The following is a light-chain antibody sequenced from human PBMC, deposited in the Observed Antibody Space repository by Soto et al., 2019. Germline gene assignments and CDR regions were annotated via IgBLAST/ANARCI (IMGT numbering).Light chain of an antibody. J-gene: IGKJ1*01. CDR1: QRVSNNY. Sequence: SQGTLSLSPAERATLSCKATQRVSNNYLAWYQQKPGQAPRHLIYGTSSRATGIPGRFSGSGSGTDFTLTISRLEPEDFAVYYYQQYDSSLLTFGRGTKVDIK. CDR3: QQYDSSLLT. CDR2: GTS. V-gene: IGKV3-20*01.